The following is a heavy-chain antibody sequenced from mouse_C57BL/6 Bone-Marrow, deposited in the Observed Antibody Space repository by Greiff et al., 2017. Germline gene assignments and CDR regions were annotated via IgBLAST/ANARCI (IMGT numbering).Heavy chain of an antibody. CDR3: ARRGDGRDWYFDV. CDR2: ISSGGSYT. J-gene: IGHJ1*03. CDR1: GFTFSSYG. Sequence: EVKVVESGGDLVKPGGSLKLSCAASGFTFSSYGMSWVRQTPDKRLEWVATISSGGSYTYYPDSVKGIFTISRDNAKNTLYLQISSLKSEDTAMYYCARRGDGRDWYFDVWGTGTTVTVSS. V-gene: IGHV5-6*02.